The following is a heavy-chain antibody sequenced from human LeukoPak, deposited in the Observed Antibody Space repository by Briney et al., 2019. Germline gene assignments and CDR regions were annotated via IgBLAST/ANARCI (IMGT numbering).Heavy chain of an antibody. CDR1: GYTFTGYY. D-gene: IGHD6-13*01. Sequence: ASVKVSCKASGYTFTGYYMHWVRQAPGQGLEWVGWINPNSGGTNYAQKFQGRVTMTRDTSISTAYMELSRLRSDDTAVYYCARAGAAAGDLYYYYYYMDVWGKGTTVTVSS. J-gene: IGHJ6*03. V-gene: IGHV1-2*02. CDR2: INPNSGGT. CDR3: ARAGAAAGDLYYYYYYMDV.